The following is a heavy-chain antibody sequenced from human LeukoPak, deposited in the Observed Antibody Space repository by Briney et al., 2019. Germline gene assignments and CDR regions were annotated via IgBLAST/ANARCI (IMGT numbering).Heavy chain of an antibody. CDR1: GFTFSSYA. Sequence: GGSLKLSCAASGFTFSSYAMSWVRQAPGKGLEWVSVIYSGGSTYYADSVQGRFTISRDNSKNTLYLQMNSLRAEDTAVYYCATYYYGSGSYYNYYYGMDVWGQGITVTVSS. V-gene: IGHV3-66*01. CDR2: IYSGGST. D-gene: IGHD3-10*01. J-gene: IGHJ6*02. CDR3: ATYYYGSGSYYNYYYGMDV.